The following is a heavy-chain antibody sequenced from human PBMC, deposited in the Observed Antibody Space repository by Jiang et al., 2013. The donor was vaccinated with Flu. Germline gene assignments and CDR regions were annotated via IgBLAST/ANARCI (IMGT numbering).Heavy chain of an antibody. J-gene: IGHJ4*02. Sequence: LLKPSETLSLTCTVGGSSIIGNYWSWLRQPAGKGLEWLGHVYSDGRTKYNPSFESRLTISVDTSKNQFSLKLSSVTAADTAVYYCARDGAYSSGGAADYWGQGTLVIVSS. D-gene: IGHD6-19*01. CDR2: VYSDGRT. CDR1: GSSIIGNY. V-gene: IGHV4-4*07. CDR3: ARDGAYSSGGAADY.